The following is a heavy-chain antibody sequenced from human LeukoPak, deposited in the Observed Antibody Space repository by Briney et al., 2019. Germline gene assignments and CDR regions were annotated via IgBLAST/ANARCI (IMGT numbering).Heavy chain of an antibody. CDR1: GYTFTGYY. V-gene: IGHV1-2*02. D-gene: IGHD3-10*01. CDR3: ARANSYGSGSLVN. Sequence: ASVKVSCKASGYTFTGYYMHWVRQVPGQGLEWMGWINPNSGGTNYAQKFQGRVTMTRDTSISTAYMELSRLRSDDTAVYYCARANSYGSGSLVNWGQGTLVTVSS. J-gene: IGHJ4*02. CDR2: INPNSGGT.